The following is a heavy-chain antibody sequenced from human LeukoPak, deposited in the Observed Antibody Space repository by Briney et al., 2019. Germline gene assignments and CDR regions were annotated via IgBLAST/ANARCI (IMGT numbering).Heavy chain of an antibody. CDR2: IYPRDGST. CDR1: GYTFTSNY. J-gene: IGHJ4*02. Sequence: ASVKVSCKASGYTFTSNYIHWVRQAPGQGLEWMGMIYPRDGSTSYAQKFQGRVTVTRDTSTSTVHMELSGLRSEDTAVYYCARDYYDSSGRFDYWGQGTLVTVSS. V-gene: IGHV1-46*01. CDR3: ARDYYDSSGRFDY. D-gene: IGHD3-22*01.